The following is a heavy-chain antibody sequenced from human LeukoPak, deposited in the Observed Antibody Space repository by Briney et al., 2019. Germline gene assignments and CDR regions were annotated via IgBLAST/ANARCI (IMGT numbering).Heavy chain of an antibody. CDR3: VREGSTMIVHDY. CDR1: GFTFRSHW. Sequence: GGSLRLSCAASGFTFRSHWMSWVRQAPGKGLEWVANIKQDEIEKHYVDSVKGRLTISRDNAKNSVYLQMDSLRSEDTAVYYCVREGSTMIVHDYWGQGTLVTVSA. J-gene: IGHJ4*02. V-gene: IGHV3-7*01. CDR2: IKQDEIEK. D-gene: IGHD3-22*01.